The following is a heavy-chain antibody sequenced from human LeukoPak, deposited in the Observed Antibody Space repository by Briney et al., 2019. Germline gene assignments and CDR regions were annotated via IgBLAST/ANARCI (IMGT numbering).Heavy chain of an antibody. J-gene: IGHJ4*02. CDR3: ARGYSYGNHFDY. CDR1: GFTFSSYA. CDR2: ISSSSSYI. D-gene: IGHD5-18*01. V-gene: IGHV3-21*01. Sequence: GGSLRLSCAASGFTFSSYAMSWVRQAPGKGLEWVSSISSSSSYIYYADSVKGRFTISRDNAKNSLYLQMNRLRAEDTAVYYCARGYSYGNHFDYWGQGTLVTVSS.